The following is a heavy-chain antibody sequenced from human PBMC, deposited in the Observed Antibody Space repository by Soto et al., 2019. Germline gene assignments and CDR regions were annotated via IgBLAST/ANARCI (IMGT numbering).Heavy chain of an antibody. CDR3: RVGVAD. J-gene: IGHJ4*02. CDR2: LSFDASKK. D-gene: IGHD1-26*01. Sequence: QVQLVESGGGVVQPGRSQRLSCAASGFNFSAYGMHWVRQAPGTGLELVALLSFDASKKYYADSVKGRFTISRDTSRNTLYLQMNSLRVEDTAVYYCRVGVADWGQGTRVTVSS. CDR1: GFNFSAYG. V-gene: IGHV3-30*03.